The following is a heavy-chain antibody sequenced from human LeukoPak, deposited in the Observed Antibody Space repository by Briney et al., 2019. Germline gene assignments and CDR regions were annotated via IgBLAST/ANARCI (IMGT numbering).Heavy chain of an antibody. CDR1: GYSFTSYW. CDR2: IYPGDSDT. CDR3: ARQFGYCSGGSCYNFDY. J-gene: IGHJ4*02. D-gene: IGHD2-15*01. Sequence: LKISXKGSGYSFTSYWIGWVRQLPGKGLEWMGIIYPGDSDTRYSPSFQGQDTISADKSISTAYLQWSSLKASDTAMYYCARQFGYCSGGSCYNFDYWGQGTLVTVSS. V-gene: IGHV5-51*01.